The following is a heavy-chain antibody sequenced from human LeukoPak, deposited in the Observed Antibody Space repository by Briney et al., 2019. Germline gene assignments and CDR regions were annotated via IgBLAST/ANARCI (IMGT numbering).Heavy chain of an antibody. V-gene: IGHV1-3*01. CDR3: ATFIAVAAQEDY. J-gene: IGHJ4*02. D-gene: IGHD6-19*01. CDR1: GYTFTSYA. CDR2: INAGNGNT. Sequence: ASVKVSCKASGYTFTSYAMHWVRQDPGQRLEWMGWINAGNGNTKYSQKFQGRVTITRDTSASTAYMELSSLRSEATAVYYCATFIAVAAQEDYWGQGTLVTVSS.